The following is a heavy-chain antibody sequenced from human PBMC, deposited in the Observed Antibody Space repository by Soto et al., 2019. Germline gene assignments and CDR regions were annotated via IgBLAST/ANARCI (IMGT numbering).Heavy chain of an antibody. CDR1: GFTVSSNY. J-gene: IGHJ2*01. D-gene: IGHD1-20*01. V-gene: IGHV3-66*01. CDR3: ARYGSNWSYWYFDL. Sequence: EVQLVESGGGLVQPGGSLRLSCAASGFTVSSNYMSWVRQAPGKGLEWVSIIYSGGSTYYADSVKGRFTISRDNSKNTLYLQVNSLRAEDTAVYYCARYGSNWSYWYFDLWGRGALVTVSS. CDR2: IYSGGST.